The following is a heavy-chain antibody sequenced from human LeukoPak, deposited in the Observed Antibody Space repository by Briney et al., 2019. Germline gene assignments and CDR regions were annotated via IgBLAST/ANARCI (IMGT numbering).Heavy chain of an antibody. CDR3: ARISVHYGDLFDC. CDR1: GFTFDTYW. Sequence: PGGSLRLSCAASGFTFDTYWVSWVRQAPGKGLEWVANIKHDGSEESYVDSVKGRFTISRDNAQKSLYLQMNSLRAEDTAVYYCARISVHYGDLFDCWGQGTLVTVSS. J-gene: IGHJ4*02. V-gene: IGHV3-7*05. CDR2: IKHDGSEE. D-gene: IGHD4-17*01.